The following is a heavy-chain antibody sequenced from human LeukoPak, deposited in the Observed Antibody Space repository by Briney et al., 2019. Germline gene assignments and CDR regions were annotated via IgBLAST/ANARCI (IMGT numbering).Heavy chain of an antibody. CDR1: GGSISSYY. CDR2: IYTSGST. CDR3: ARVGAVAGKIDWFDP. V-gene: IGHV4-4*07. D-gene: IGHD6-19*01. Sequence: SETPSLTCTVSGGSISSYYWSWIRQPAGEGLEWIGRIYTSGSTNYNPSLKSRVTISVDTSKNQFSLKLSSVTAADTAVYYCARVGAVAGKIDWFDPWGQGTLVTVSS. J-gene: IGHJ5*02.